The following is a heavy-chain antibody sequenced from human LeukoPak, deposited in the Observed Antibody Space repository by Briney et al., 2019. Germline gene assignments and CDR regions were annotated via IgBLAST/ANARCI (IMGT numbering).Heavy chain of an antibody. CDR2: INHSGST. Sequence: SETLSLTCAVYGGSFSGYYWSWIRQPPGKGVKWIGEINHSGSTNYNPCLKSRVTISVDTSKNQFSLKLSSVTAADTAVYYCARGRTIFGVVIIGAYYFDYWGQGTLVTVSS. V-gene: IGHV4-34*01. CDR1: GGSFSGYY. CDR3: ARGRTIFGVVIIGAYYFDY. J-gene: IGHJ4*02. D-gene: IGHD3-3*01.